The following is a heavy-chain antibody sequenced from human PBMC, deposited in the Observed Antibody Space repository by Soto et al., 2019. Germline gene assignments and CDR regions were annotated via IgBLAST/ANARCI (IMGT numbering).Heavy chain of an antibody. J-gene: IGHJ5*02. D-gene: IGHD6-6*01. Sequence: QLQLQESGSGLVKPSQTLSLTCAVSGGSISSGGYSWSWIRQPPGKGLEWIGYIYHSGSTYYNPSLTGRVTISVDRSKNQFSLKLSSVTAADPAVYYCASSSSSIWFDPWGQGTLVTVSS. CDR2: IYHSGST. V-gene: IGHV4-30-2*01. CDR3: ASSSSSIWFDP. CDR1: GGSISSGGYS.